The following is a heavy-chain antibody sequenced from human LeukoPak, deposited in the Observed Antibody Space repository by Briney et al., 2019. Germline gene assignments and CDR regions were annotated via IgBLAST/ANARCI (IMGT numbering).Heavy chain of an antibody. CDR1: GGSISSYY. V-gene: IGHV4-59*08. Sequence: SETLSLTCTVSGGSISSYYWSWIRQPPGKGLERIGYIYYSGSTNYNPSLKSRVTISVDTSKNQFSLKLSSETAADTAVYYCARTRGFLESYFDYWGQGTLVTVSS. D-gene: IGHD3-3*01. CDR2: IYYSGST. CDR3: ARTRGFLESYFDY. J-gene: IGHJ4*02.